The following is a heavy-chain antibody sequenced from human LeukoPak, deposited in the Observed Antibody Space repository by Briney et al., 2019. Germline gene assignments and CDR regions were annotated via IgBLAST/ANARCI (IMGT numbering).Heavy chain of an antibody. CDR2: IIPILGIA. CDR3: AREVGATSGFDY. D-gene: IGHD1-26*01. J-gene: IGHJ4*02. CDR1: GGTFTSYA. Sequence: ASVKVSCKASGGTFTSYAISWVRQAPGQGLEWRGRIIPILGIANYAQKFQGRVTITADKSTSTAYMELSSLRSEDTAVYYCAREVGATSGFDYWGQGTLVTVSS. V-gene: IGHV1-69*04.